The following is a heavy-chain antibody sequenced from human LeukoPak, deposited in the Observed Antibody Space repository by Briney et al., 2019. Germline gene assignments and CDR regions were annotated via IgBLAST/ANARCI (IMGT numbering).Heavy chain of an antibody. J-gene: IGHJ6*02. CDR1: GGSISSSSYY. Sequence: SETLSLTCTVSGGSISSSSYYWGWIRQPPGEGLEWIGSIYYSGSTYYNPSLKSRGTISVDTSKNQLSLKLSSVTAADTAVYYCARGYASSSGGYYYYGMDVWGQGTTVTVSS. CDR3: ARGYASSSGGYYYYGMDV. D-gene: IGHD6-6*01. V-gene: IGHV4-39*01. CDR2: IYYSGST.